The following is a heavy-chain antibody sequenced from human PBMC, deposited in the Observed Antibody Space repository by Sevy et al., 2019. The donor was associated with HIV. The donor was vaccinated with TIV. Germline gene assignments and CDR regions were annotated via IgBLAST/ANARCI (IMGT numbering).Heavy chain of an antibody. V-gene: IGHV4-59*08. CDR2: VYYTGGT. CDR1: GGSINSDH. J-gene: IGHJ3*02. Sequence: SETLSLTCTVSGGSINSDHWNWIRQPPGKGLEWIGSVYYTGGTHYNPSLKNRVTISVDRTKNQFSLKLTSVTAADTAVYYCARRNDFDIWGQGTMVTVSS. CDR3: ARRNDFDI.